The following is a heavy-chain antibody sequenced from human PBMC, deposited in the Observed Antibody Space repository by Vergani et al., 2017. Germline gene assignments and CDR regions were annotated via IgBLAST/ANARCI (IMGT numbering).Heavy chain of an antibody. Sequence: QVQLVQSGAEVKKPGASVKVSCKASGYTFTDYFMHWVRQAPGQGLEWMGWINPNSGGTNYAQKFQGRVTMTRDTSISTAYMELSSLRSEDTALYYCARSAIDLDCSGGSCYSTSFDYWGQGTLVTVSS. CDR3: ARSAIDLDCSGGSCYSTSFDY. CDR1: GYTFTDYF. J-gene: IGHJ4*02. D-gene: IGHD2-15*01. CDR2: INPNSGGT. V-gene: IGHV1-2*02.